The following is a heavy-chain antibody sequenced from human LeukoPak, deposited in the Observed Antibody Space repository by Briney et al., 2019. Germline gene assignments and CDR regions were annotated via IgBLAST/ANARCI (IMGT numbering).Heavy chain of an antibody. CDR1: GFTVSTNY. Sequence: GGSLRLSCAASGFTVSTNYMNWVRQAPGKGLEWVSILYSGSSTYYADSVEGRFIVSRDSSKNTLSLQMNDLRAEHTAVYYCARVADHFHWYLDLWGRGTLVTVSS. D-gene: IGHD3-3*02. CDR3: ARVADHFHWYLDL. V-gene: IGHV3-53*01. CDR2: LYSGSST. J-gene: IGHJ2*01.